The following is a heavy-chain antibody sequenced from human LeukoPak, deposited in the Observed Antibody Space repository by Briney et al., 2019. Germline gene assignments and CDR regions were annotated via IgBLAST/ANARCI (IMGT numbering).Heavy chain of an antibody. D-gene: IGHD2-21*01. CDR3: ARSCGPLDY. CDR2: ISSSSSYI. J-gene: IGHJ4*02. V-gene: IGHV3-21*01. Sequence: GGSVRLSCAASRFTFSSYNMNWVRQAPGKGLEWVSSISSSSSYIYDADSVKGRFTISRDNAKNSLYLQMNGLSAEDTAVYYCARSCGPLDYWGQGTRDPVSS. CDR1: RFTFSSYN.